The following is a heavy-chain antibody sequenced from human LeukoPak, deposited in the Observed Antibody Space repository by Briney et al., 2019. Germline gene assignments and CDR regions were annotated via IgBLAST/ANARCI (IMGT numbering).Heavy chain of an antibody. D-gene: IGHD2-15*01. V-gene: IGHV4-59*02. J-gene: IGHJ4*02. Sequence: SETLSLPCTFSGVSVSTYSWNWIRQPPGKGLEWIGYIYYSGSTNYNPSLKGRLTISIDTSNNQFSLKLSSVTAADTAVYYCASTSGYCSGYNAHSAFAYWGERPRLSVSS. CDR2: IYYSGST. CDR1: GVSVSTYS. CDR3: ASTSGYCSGYNAHSAFAY.